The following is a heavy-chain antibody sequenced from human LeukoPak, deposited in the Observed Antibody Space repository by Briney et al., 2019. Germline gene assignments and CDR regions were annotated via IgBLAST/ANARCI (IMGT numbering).Heavy chain of an antibody. Sequence: PSETQSLICTVSGGSITSYYWSWIRQSPGKGLEWIGYIYYSGSTNYNPSLKSRVTISVDTSKNQFSLKLSSVTAADTAVYYCARRSYSSGFYYFDYWGQGTLVTVSS. CDR3: ARRSYSSGFYYFDY. J-gene: IGHJ4*02. V-gene: IGHV4-59*08. CDR2: IYYSGST. CDR1: GGSITSYY. D-gene: IGHD6-25*01.